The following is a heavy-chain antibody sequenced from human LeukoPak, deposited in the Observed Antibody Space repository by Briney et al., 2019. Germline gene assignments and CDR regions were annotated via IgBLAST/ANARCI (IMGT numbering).Heavy chain of an antibody. CDR3: ARVSAVAGKGDWFDP. CDR1: GYTFTGYY. V-gene: IGHV1-2*02. CDR2: INPNSGGT. J-gene: IGHJ5*02. D-gene: IGHD6-19*01. Sequence: ASVKVSCTASGYTFTGYYMHWVRQAPGQGLEWMGWINPNSGGTNYAQKFQGRVTMTRDTSISTAYMELSRLRSDDTAVYYCARVSAVAGKGDWFDPWGQGTLVTVSS.